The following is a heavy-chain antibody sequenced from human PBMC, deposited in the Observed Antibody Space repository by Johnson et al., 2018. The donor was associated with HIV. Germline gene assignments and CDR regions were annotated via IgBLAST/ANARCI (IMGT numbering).Heavy chain of an antibody. Sequence: QVQLVESGGGVVQPGRSLRLSCAASGFTFSSYAMHWVRQAPGKGLEWVAVISYDGSNKYYADSVKGRFTISRDNSKNTLYLQMNSLRAEDTAVYYCARARWRVDDAFDIWGQGTMVTVS. J-gene: IGHJ3*02. CDR1: GFTFSSYA. V-gene: IGHV3-30*04. CDR2: ISYDGSNK. CDR3: ARARWRVDDAFDI. D-gene: IGHD4-23*01.